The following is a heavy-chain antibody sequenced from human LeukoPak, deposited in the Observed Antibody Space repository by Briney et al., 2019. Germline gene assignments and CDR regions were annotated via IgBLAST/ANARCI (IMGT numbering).Heavy chain of an antibody. V-gene: IGHV3-74*01. D-gene: IGHD1-26*01. CDR3: VYSGNYRFDY. Sequence: GGSLRLSCAASGFPFNSHWMHWVRQAPGKGLVWVSRISSDGGSRSCADSVKGRFTISRDNAKNTLYLEMNSLRDEDTAIYYCVYSGNYRFDYWGQGTLVTVSS. CDR1: GFPFNSHW. CDR2: ISSDGGSR. J-gene: IGHJ4*02.